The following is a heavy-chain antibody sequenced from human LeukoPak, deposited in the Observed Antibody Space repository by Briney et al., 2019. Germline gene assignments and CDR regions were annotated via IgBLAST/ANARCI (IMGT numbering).Heavy chain of an antibody. CDR1: GGSFSGYY. CDR3: ASRPYCSSTSCRDY. D-gene: IGHD2-2*01. CDR2: INHSGST. Sequence: PSETLSLTCAVYGGSFSGYYWSWIRQPPGKGLEWIGEINHSGSTNYNPSLKSRVTISVDTSKNQFSLKLSSVTAADTAVCYCASRPYCSSTSCRDYWGQGTLVTVSS. V-gene: IGHV4-34*01. J-gene: IGHJ4*02.